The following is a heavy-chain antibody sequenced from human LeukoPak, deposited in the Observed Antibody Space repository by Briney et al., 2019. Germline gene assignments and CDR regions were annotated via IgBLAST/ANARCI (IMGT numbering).Heavy chain of an antibody. CDR2: IYYSGST. D-gene: IGHD2-2*02. J-gene: IGHJ4*02. Sequence: SETLSLTCTVSGGSISSYYWSWIRQPPGRGLEWVGYIYYSGSTNYNPSLKSRVTISVDTSKNQFSLKLSSVTAADTAVYYCASGGYCSSTSCYSDYWGQGTLVTVSS. V-gene: IGHV4-59*01. CDR1: GGSISSYY. CDR3: ASGGYCSSTSCYSDY.